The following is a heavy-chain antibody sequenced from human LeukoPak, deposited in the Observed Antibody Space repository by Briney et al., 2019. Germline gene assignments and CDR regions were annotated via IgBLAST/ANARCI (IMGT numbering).Heavy chain of an antibody. Sequence: PGGSLRLSCTVSGFTVSTNSMSWVRQAPGKGLEWVSFIYSDNTHYSDSVKGRFTIDNAKNSLYLQMNSLRAEDTAVYYCARDYGSYFLPKYYYMDVWGKGTTVTVSS. D-gene: IGHD1-26*01. CDR1: GFTVSTNS. V-gene: IGHV3-66*01. CDR2: IYSDNT. CDR3: ARDYGSYFLPKYYYMDV. J-gene: IGHJ6*03.